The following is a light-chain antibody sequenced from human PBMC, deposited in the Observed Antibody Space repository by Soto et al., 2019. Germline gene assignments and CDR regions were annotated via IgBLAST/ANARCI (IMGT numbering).Light chain of an antibody. Sequence: EIVLTQSPGTLSLSPGERATLSCRASHSVTSSSVAWYQQTPGQAPRLLNYTASGRATGIPDRFSGSGSGTAFTLTISRLEPEDFAVYYCPQYGSSPWTFGQGTKVEIK. CDR1: HSVTSSS. J-gene: IGKJ1*01. CDR2: TAS. CDR3: PQYGSSPWT. V-gene: IGKV3-20*01.